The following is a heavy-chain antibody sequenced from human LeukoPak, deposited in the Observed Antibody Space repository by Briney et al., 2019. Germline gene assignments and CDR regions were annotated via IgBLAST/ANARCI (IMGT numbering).Heavy chain of an antibody. J-gene: IGHJ4*02. CDR1: GFTFDDYA. CDR2: ISYDGSNK. Sequence: PGRSLRLSCAASGFTFDDYAMHWVRQAPGKGLEWVAVISYDGSNKYYADSVKGRFTISRDNSKNTLYLQMNSLRAEDTAVYYCARDWVGYDFWSGYSNPDYFDYWGQGTLVTVSS. V-gene: IGHV3-30*03. D-gene: IGHD3-3*01. CDR3: ARDWVGYDFWSGYSNPDYFDY.